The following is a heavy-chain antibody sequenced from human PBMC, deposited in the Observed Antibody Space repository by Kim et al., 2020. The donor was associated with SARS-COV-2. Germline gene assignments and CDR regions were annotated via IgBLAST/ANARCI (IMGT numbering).Heavy chain of an antibody. J-gene: IGHJ5*02. CDR3: STDGTLAS. D-gene: IGHD1-26*01. CDR2: IKNKSDGGTR. Sequence: GGSLRLSCEASGFTFSDAWMSWVRQAPGKGLEWVGRIKNKSDGGTRDYAAPVKGRFSISRDDSENTLYLQMNSLKTEDTAVYFCSTDGTLASWGQGTLVTVSS. V-gene: IGHV3-15*01. CDR1: GFTFSDAW.